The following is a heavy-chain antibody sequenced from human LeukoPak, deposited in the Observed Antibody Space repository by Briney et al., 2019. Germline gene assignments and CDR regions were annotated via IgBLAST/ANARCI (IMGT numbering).Heavy chain of an antibody. CDR1: GGSISSSSYY. V-gene: IGHV4-39*07. Sequence: PSETLSLTCTVSGGSISSSSYYWGWIRQPPGKGLEWIGSIYYSGSTYYNPSLKSRVTISVDTSKNQFSLKLSSVTAADTAVYYCARVTPSLRIFGVGDAFDIWGQGTMVTVSS. CDR2: IYYSGST. J-gene: IGHJ3*02. D-gene: IGHD3-3*01. CDR3: ARVTPSLRIFGVGDAFDI.